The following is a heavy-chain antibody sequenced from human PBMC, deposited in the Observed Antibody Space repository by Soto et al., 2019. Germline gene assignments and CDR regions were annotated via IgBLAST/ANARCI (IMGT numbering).Heavy chain of an antibody. V-gene: IGHV1-18*01. J-gene: IGHJ6*02. Sequence: ASVKVSCKASGYTFTSYGISWVRQAPGQGLEWMGWISAYNGNTNYAQKLQGRVTMTTATSTSKAYMELRSLRSDDTAVYYCASRRGTTDYYYYGMDVWGQGTTVTVSS. D-gene: IGHD3-10*01. CDR3: ASRRGTTDYYYYGMDV. CDR2: ISAYNGNT. CDR1: GYTFTSYG.